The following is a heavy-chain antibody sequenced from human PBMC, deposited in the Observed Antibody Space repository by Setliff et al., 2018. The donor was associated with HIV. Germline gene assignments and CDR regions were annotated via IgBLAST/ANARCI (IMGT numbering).Heavy chain of an antibody. Sequence: ASVKVSCKASGYTFTSYGISWVRQAPGHGLEWMGWISVYNGYTNYAQKLQGRVTMTTDTSTSTAYIDLRSLGSDDTAVYYCAREDYYYYGMDVWGQGTTVTVSS. CDR1: GYTFTSYG. J-gene: IGHJ6*02. CDR3: AREDYYYYGMDV. CDR2: ISVYNGYT. V-gene: IGHV1-18*01.